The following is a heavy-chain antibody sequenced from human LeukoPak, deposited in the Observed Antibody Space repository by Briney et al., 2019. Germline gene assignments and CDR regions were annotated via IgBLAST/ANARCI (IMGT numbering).Heavy chain of an antibody. J-gene: IGHJ3*02. Sequence: GGSLRLSCAASGFTFSSYDMHWVRQATGKGLEWVSAIGTAGDTYYPGSVKGRFTISRENAKNFLYLQMNSLRAEDTAVYYCARGFSDYYDSSTDALDIWGQGTMVTVSS. CDR3: ARGFSDYYDSSTDALDI. V-gene: IGHV3-13*01. CDR1: GFTFSSYD. D-gene: IGHD3-22*01. CDR2: IGTAGDT.